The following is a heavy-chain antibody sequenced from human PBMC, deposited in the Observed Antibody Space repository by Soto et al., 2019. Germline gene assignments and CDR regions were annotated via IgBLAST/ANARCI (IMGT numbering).Heavy chain of an antibody. CDR2: ISSSSSYI. Sequence: GESLKISCAASGFTFSSYSMNWVRQAPGKGLEWVSSISSSSSYIYYADSVKGRFTISRDNAKDSLYLQMNSLRAEDTAVYYCARERVITMISYYGMDVWGQGTTVTISS. CDR3: ARERVITMISYYGMDV. J-gene: IGHJ6*02. V-gene: IGHV3-21*01. CDR1: GFTFSSYS. D-gene: IGHD3-22*01.